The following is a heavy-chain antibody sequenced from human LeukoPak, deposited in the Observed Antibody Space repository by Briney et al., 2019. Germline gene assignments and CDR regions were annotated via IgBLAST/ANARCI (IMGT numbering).Heavy chain of an antibody. CDR3: ARDNSVGDNAWWFDP. J-gene: IGHJ5*02. Sequence: GASVKVSCTASGYTFTSYYMHWVRQAPGQGLEWMALINPAGGSTGYAQKFQGRFTMTRDMSTSTDYMELSSLRSEDTAIYYCARDNSVGDNAWWFDPWGQGTLVTVSS. D-gene: IGHD1-26*01. CDR1: GYTFTSYY. V-gene: IGHV1-46*01. CDR2: INPAGGST.